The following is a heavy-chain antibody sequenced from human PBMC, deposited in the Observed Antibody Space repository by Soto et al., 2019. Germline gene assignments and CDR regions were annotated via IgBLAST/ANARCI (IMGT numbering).Heavy chain of an antibody. V-gene: IGHV1-69*01. J-gene: IGHJ4*02. CDR1: GGSLTSYP. D-gene: IGHD3-16*01. CDR2: IIPIHGTT. Sequence: QMEQSGAEVRKPGSSVKVSCKPSGGSLTSYPMAWVRQAPGQGFEWMGGIIPIHGTTEYAQKFQGRVTITADESTNRATLELTRLTSEDTGIYYCARGWGLVSWGQGTLVTVSS. CDR3: ARGWGLVS.